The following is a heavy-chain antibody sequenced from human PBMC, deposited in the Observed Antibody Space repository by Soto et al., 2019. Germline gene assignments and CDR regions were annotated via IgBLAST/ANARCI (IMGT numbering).Heavy chain of an antibody. CDR2: ISPSGGST. V-gene: IGHV1-46*01. Sequence: ASVKVSCKASGYTFTSYYMHWVRQAPGQGLEWMGIISPSGGSTSYAQKFQGRVTMTRDTSTSTVYMELSSLRSEDTAVYYCARARIAAAGTYYYYGMDVWGQGTTVTVS. J-gene: IGHJ6*02. D-gene: IGHD6-13*01. CDR3: ARARIAAAGTYYYYGMDV. CDR1: GYTFTSYY.